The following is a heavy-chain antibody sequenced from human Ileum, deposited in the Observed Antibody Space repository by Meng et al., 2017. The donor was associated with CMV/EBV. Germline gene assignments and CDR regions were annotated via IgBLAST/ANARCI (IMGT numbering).Heavy chain of an antibody. J-gene: IGHJ4*02. CDR2: INHSGST. CDR3: ARRFCSSTDCYPWDY. CDR1: GGSLSTYY. D-gene: IGHD2-2*01. Sequence: GGSLSTYYWTWIRQHPGRGLEWIGEINHSGSTNYNPSLKSRVIVSVDTSMNQFSLRVRSVTVADTAVYYCARRFCSSTDCYPWDYWGQGTLVTVSS. V-gene: IGHV4-34*01.